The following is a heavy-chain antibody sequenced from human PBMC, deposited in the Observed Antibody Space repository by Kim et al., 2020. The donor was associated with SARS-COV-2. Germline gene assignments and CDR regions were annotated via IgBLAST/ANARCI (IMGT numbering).Heavy chain of an antibody. CDR3: AEATTGPYGSGSYYNPFFDY. V-gene: IGHV3-43*02. CDR1: GFTFDDYA. J-gene: IGHJ4*02. Sequence: GGSLRLSCAASGFTFDDYAMHWVRQAPGKGLEWVSLISGDGGSTYYADSVKGRFTISRDNSKNSLYLQMNSLRTEDTALYYCAEATTGPYGSGSYYNPFFDYWGQGTLVTVSS. CDR2: ISGDGGST. D-gene: IGHD3-10*01.